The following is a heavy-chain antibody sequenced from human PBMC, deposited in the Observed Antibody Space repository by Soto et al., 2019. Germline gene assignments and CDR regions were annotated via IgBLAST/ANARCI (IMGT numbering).Heavy chain of an antibody. CDR2: IIPIFGTA. CDR3: ASPGLGVPPVYWYFDL. D-gene: IGHD3-10*01. J-gene: IGHJ2*01. V-gene: IGHV1-69*13. Sequence: SVKVSCKASGGTFSSYAISWVRQAPGQGLEWMGGIIPIFGTANYAQKFQGRVTITADESTSTAYMELSSLRSEDTAVYHCASPGLGVPPVYWYFDLWGRGTLVTVCS. CDR1: GGTFSSYA.